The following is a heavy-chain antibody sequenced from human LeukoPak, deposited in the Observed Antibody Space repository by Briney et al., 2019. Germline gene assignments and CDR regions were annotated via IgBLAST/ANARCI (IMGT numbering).Heavy chain of an antibody. CDR1: GYAFTSYD. CDR3: ARVDITPTGIKINFDY. Sequence: ASVKVSCKASGYAFTSYDINWVRQATGQGLEWMGWMNPNSGNTGYAQKFQGRVTMTRNTSISTAYMELSSLRSEDTAVYYCARVDITPTGIKINFDYWGQGTLVTLSS. V-gene: IGHV1-8*02. D-gene: IGHD6-13*01. CDR2: MNPNSGNT. J-gene: IGHJ4*02.